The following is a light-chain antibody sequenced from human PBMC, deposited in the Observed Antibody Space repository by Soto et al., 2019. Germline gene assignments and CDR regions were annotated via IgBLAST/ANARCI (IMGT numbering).Light chain of an antibody. V-gene: IGKV3-20*01. Sequence: EIVWTQSPGTLPLSPGERATLSCRASQSVSNNYLAWYQQKPGQAPRLLIYGASNRATGIPDRFSGSGSGTDFTLTISRLEPEDFAVYYCQQYGSSGTFGQGTKVDIK. CDR1: QSVSNNY. CDR2: GAS. J-gene: IGKJ1*01. CDR3: QQYGSSGT.